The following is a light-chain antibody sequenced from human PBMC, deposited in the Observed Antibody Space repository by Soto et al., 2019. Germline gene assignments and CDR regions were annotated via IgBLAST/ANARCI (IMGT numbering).Light chain of an antibody. Sequence: QSALTQPRSVSGSPGQSVTISCTGTSTEVGRHNIVSWYQQHPVKVPRLIIYEVSKTSSVVPDRFSGSKSGSTAPLIISGLQVEDEAYYCCCADAGQNPQVFGTGTKVTVL. CDR2: EVS. CDR3: CADAGQNPQV. CDR1: STEVGRHNI. V-gene: IGLV2-11*01. J-gene: IGLJ1*01.